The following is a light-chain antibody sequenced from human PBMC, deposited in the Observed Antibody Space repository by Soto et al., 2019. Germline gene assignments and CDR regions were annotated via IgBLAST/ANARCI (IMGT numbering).Light chain of an antibody. CDR1: QSVSSSY. CDR3: QQYGSSPAT. Sequence: DNLFSQSRCVLSLPPAERESLHWGASQSVSSSYLAWYQQKPGQAPRLLIYGASSRAIGIPDRFSGSGSGTDFTLTISRLEPEDFAVYYCQQYGSSPATFGQGTKVDI. J-gene: IGKJ1*01. V-gene: IGKV3-20*01. CDR2: GAS.